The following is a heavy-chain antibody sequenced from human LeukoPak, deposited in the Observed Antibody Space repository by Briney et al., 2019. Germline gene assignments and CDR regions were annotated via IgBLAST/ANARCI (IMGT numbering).Heavy chain of an antibody. J-gene: IGHJ5*02. CDR1: GYTFTGYY. CDR2: INPNSGGT. D-gene: IGHD3-16*01. V-gene: IGHV1-2*06. CDR3: ARIYYDYVWGYPSGWFDP. Sequence: ASVKVSCKASGYTFTGYYMHWVRQAPGQGLEWMGRINPNSGGTNYAQKFQGRVTMTRDTSISTAYMELSSLRSEDTAVYYCARIYYDYVWGYPSGWFDPWGQGTLVTVSS.